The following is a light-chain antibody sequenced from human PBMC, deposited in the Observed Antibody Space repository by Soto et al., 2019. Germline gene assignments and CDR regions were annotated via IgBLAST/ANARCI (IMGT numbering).Light chain of an antibody. J-gene: IGKJ5*01. CDR1: QSVSSSY. CDR2: RAS. CDR3: QQYHKWPIT. V-gene: IGKV3-15*01. Sequence: EIVLTQSPGTLSLSPGERATLSCSASQSVSSSYLAWHRHKPGQAPRLLIYRASTRAAGLPDRFSGSGSGTEFTLTISSLQSEDFAVYYCQQYHKWPITFGQGTRLEIK.